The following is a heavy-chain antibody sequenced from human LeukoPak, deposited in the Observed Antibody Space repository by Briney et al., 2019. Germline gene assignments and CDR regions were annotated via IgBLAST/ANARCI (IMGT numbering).Heavy chain of an antibody. D-gene: IGHD3-22*01. CDR1: GGSISSSSYY. CDR3: ARHTYDSSGFFFDY. CDR2: IYYSGRT. V-gene: IGHV4-39*01. J-gene: IGHJ4*02. Sequence: SETLSLTCTVSGGSISSSSYYWGWIRQPPGQGLEWIGSIYYSGRTYYNPSHKRRVTISVDTSKNQFSLKLSSVTAADTAVYYCARHTYDSSGFFFDYWGQGTLVTVSS.